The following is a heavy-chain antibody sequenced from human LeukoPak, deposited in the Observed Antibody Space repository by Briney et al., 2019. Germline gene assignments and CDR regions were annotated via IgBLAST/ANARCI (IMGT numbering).Heavy chain of an antibody. J-gene: IGHJ6*03. D-gene: IGHD3/OR15-3a*01. CDR1: GYTFNSYD. V-gene: IGHV1-8*01. CDR2: MNPNSGNT. CDR3: AEALSWTTESYYYMDV. Sequence: GASVKVSCKASGYTFNSYDINWVRQATGQGLEWMGWMNPNSGNTGYAQKFQGRVTMTKNNSITTVYMELSSLRSEDTAVYYCAEALSWTTESYYYMDVWGKGTTVTVSS.